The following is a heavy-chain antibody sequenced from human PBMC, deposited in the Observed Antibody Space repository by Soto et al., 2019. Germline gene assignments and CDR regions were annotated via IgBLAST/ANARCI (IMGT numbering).Heavy chain of an antibody. V-gene: IGHV5-51*01. CDR1: GNSFTTYS. CDR3: ARSNPVPVLHPGYFDS. D-gene: IGHD2-2*01. Sequence: XDCLRLSWQCSGNSFTTYSSGWVLQMPGNGLEWMGVIYPGDSDTRYSPSFQGQVTISADKSISTAYLQWSSAKASDTAMYYCARSNPVPVLHPGYFDSWGQGTLVTVSS. J-gene: IGHJ4*02. CDR2: IYPGDSDT.